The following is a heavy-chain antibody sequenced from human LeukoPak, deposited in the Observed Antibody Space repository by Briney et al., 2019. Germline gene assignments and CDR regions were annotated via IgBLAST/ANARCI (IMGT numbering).Heavy chain of an antibody. J-gene: IGHJ4*02. V-gene: IGHV3-23*01. CDR2: ISGSGGST. D-gene: IGHD3-22*01. CDR1: GFTFSSYA. Sequence: PGGSLRLSCAASGFTFSSYAMSWVRQAPVKGLEWVSAISGSGGSTYYADSVKGRFTISRDNSKNTLYLQMNSLRAEDTAVYYCANSYDYYYDSSGYLDYWGQGTLVTVSS. CDR3: ANSYDYYYDSSGYLDY.